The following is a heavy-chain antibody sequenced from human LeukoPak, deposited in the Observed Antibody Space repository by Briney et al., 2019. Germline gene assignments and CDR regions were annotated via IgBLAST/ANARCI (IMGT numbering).Heavy chain of an antibody. CDR2: IYYSGST. CDR3: ARRGGGQWLVLDY. V-gene: IGHV4-30-4*01. CDR1: GGSISSGDYY. D-gene: IGHD6-19*01. Sequence: SETLSLTCTVSGGSISSGDYYWSWIRQPPGKGLEWIGYIYYSGSTYYNPSLKSRVTISVDTSKNQFSLKLGSVTAADTAVYYCARRGGGQWLVLDYWGQGTLVTVSS. J-gene: IGHJ4*02.